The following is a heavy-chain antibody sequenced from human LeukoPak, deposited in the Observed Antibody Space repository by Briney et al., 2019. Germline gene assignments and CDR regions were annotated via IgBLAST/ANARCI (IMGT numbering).Heavy chain of an antibody. Sequence: ASVKVSCEASGYTFTSYYMHWVRQAPGQGLEWMGIINPSGGSTSYAQKFQGRVTITADESTSTAYMELSSLRSEDTAVYYCARGQYYYDSSGYFPYWFDPWGQGTLVTVSS. CDR3: ARGQYYYDSSGYFPYWFDP. CDR1: GYTFTSYY. D-gene: IGHD3-22*01. CDR2: INPSGGST. J-gene: IGHJ5*02. V-gene: IGHV1-46*01.